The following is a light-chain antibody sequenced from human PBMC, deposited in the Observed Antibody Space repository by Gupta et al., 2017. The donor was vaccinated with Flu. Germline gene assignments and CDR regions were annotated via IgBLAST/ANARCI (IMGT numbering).Light chain of an antibody. Sequence: QSALTQPASVSGSPGQSITISCTGTSRDIGAYYYVSWYQQNPGKVPKLIIYEVSNRPSGISTRFSGSTSGNTASLTISGLQAEDEADYYCSAYTGSTTPYVFGTGTRVSVL. CDR3: SAYTGSTTPYV. J-gene: IGLJ1*01. CDR1: SRDIGAYYY. CDR2: EVS. V-gene: IGLV2-14*01.